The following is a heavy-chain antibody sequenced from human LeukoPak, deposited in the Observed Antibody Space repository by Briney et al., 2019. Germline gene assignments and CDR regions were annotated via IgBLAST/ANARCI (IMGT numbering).Heavy chain of an antibody. V-gene: IGHV3-21*01. CDR3: ASLHLQSGYDPSYFDY. J-gene: IGHJ4*02. D-gene: IGHD5-12*01. Sequence: PGGSLRLSCAASGFTFSSYSMNWVRQAPGKGLEWVSSISSSSSYIYYADSVKGRFTISRDNAKNSLYLQMNSLRAEDTAVYYCASLHLQSGYDPSYFDYWGQGTLVTVSS. CDR1: GFTFSSYS. CDR2: ISSSSSYI.